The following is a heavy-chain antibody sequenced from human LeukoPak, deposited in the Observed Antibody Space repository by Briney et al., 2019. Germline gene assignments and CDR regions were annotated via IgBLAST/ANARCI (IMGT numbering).Heavy chain of an antibody. V-gene: IGHV4-59*08. CDR3: ARHLYCGGDCYSGRNHYYGLDV. CDR2: MYYTGST. CDR1: DGSISDYH. Sequence: PSETLSLTCTVSDGSISDYHLSWIRQPPGKGLEWIGYMYYTGSTNYNPSLKSRVSISVDTSKRQFSLRLRSVTAADTAVYYCARHLYCGGDCYSGRNHYYGLDVWGQGTTVTVSS. J-gene: IGHJ6*02. D-gene: IGHD2-21*02.